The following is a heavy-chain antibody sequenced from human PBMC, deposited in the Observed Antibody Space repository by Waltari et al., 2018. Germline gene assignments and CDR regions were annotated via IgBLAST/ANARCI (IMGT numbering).Heavy chain of an antibody. J-gene: IGHJ5*02. CDR1: AFTFSNAW. V-gene: IGHV3-15*01. D-gene: IGHD6-19*01. CDR3: TTDSAVAGTGGPNWFDP. Sequence: EVQLVVSGGGLVQPGGSLSRSCAACAFTFSNAWVSWVRQAPVKGLEWVGRIKSKTDGGTTDYAAPVKGRFAITRDDSKNTLYLQMNSLKTEDTAVYYCTTDSAVAGTGGPNWFDPWGQGTLVTVSS. CDR2: IKSKTDGGTT.